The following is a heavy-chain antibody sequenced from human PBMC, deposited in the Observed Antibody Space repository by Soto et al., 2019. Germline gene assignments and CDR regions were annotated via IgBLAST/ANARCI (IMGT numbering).Heavy chain of an antibody. CDR1: GYTFTTYG. V-gene: IGHV1-18*01. J-gene: IGHJ5*02. D-gene: IGHD2-15*01. CDR3: ARDALSNIVVLVNWFDP. CDR2: ISAYNGNT. Sequence: QVQLVQSGAEVKKPGASVKVSCKTSGYTFTTYGINWVRQAPGQGLEWMGWISAYNGNTKYAQNRQGRVTMTTDTPTSTAYMKLMSLRSDDTAIYYCARDALSNIVVLVNWFDPWGLGTLVTVSS.